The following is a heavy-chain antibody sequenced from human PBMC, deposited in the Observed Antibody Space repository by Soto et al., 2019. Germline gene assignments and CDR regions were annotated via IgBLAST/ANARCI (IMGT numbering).Heavy chain of an antibody. CDR2: ISGSGGST. J-gene: IGHJ3*02. Sequence: GGSLRLSCAASGFTFSSYAMSWVRQAPGKGLEWVSAISGSGGSTYYADSVKGRITISRENSKNTLYLQMNSLRAEDTAVYYCAKVKGSREYSSSSPDAFDIWGQGTMVTVSS. D-gene: IGHD6-6*01. V-gene: IGHV3-23*01. CDR3: AKVKGSREYSSSSPDAFDI. CDR1: GFTFSSYA.